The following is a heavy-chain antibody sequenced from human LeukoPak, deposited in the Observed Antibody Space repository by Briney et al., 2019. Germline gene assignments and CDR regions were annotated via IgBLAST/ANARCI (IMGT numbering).Heavy chain of an antibody. CDR3: ARDHVLLWFGEPEEAFDI. Sequence: PSETLSLTCTVSGGSISSYYWSWIRQPAGKGLEWIGRIYASGSTNYNPSLKSRVTMSVDMSKNQFSLKLSSVTAADTAVYYCARDHVLLWFGEPEEAFDIWGQGTMVTVSS. J-gene: IGHJ3*02. CDR2: IYASGST. V-gene: IGHV4-4*07. CDR1: GGSISSYY. D-gene: IGHD3-10*01.